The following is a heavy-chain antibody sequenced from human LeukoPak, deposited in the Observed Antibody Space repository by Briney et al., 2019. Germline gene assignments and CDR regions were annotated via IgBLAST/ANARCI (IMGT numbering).Heavy chain of an antibody. V-gene: IGHV3-66*02. CDR2: IYSGGAT. CDR3: ARVTFGPGSYTAFDP. J-gene: IGHJ5*02. Sequence: PGGSLRLSCAASGFSVSSNYMNWVRQAPGKGLEWVSVIYSGGATYYADSVKGRFTISRDNSKNTLYLQMNGLRAEDTAVYYCARVTFGPGSYTAFDPWGQGTLVTVSS. D-gene: IGHD3-10*01. CDR1: GFSVSSNY.